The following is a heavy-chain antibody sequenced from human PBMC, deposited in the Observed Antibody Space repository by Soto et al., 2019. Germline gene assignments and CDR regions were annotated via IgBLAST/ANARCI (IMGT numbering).Heavy chain of an antibody. J-gene: IGHJ6*03. CDR1: GFTFSSYA. CDR3: AKDRSYSSSWYEGSDYYYYMDV. CDR2: ISGSGGST. V-gene: IGHV3-23*01. D-gene: IGHD6-13*01. Sequence: GGSLRLSCAASGFTFSSYAMSWVRQAPGKGLEWVSAISGSGGSTYYADSVSGRFTNSRDNSKNTLYLQMNSLRAKDTAVYYCAKDRSYSSSWYEGSDYYYYMDVWGKGTTVTVSS.